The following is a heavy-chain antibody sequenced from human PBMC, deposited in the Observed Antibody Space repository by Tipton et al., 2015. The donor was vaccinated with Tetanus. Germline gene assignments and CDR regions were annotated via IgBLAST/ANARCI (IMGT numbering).Heavy chain of an antibody. Sequence: QVQLVQSGAEVKKPGASVKVACKASGYTFNTFGISWVRQAPGQGLEWMGWISVYNGNTNYAQKVQGRVTMTTDTPTSTAYMELRSLRSDDTAVYYCARDRGSGGYFAGLDVWGQGTTVIVSS. V-gene: IGHV1-18*01. CDR2: ISVYNGNT. CDR3: ARDRGSGGYFAGLDV. J-gene: IGHJ6*02. CDR1: GYTFNTFG. D-gene: IGHD3-10*01.